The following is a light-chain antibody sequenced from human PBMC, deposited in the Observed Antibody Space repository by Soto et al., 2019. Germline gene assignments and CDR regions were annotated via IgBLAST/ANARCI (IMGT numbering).Light chain of an antibody. CDR2: DAS. CDR3: QQCSNWPPIA. CDR1: QSVSYY. V-gene: IGKV3-11*01. J-gene: IGKJ5*01. Sequence: EIVLTQSPATLSLSPGERATLSCRASQSVSYYLAWYQQKRGQAPRLLIYDASKRAPGIPARFSGSGSGTDFTLTISSLEPEDFAVYDCQQCSNWPPIAFGQGTRLEIK.